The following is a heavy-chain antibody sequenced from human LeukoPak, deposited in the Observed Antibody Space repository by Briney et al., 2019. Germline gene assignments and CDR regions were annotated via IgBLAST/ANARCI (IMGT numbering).Heavy chain of an antibody. J-gene: IGHJ5*02. CDR2: INPDGSEK. CDR3: VYGGSYYVA. D-gene: IGHD1-26*01. V-gene: IGHV3-7*01. Sequence: GGSLRLSCTASGFTFSNYWMSWVRQAPGKGLEWVANINPDGSEKYSVDSVTGRFTISRDNAKNSLYLQMNSLRAEDTAVYYCVYGGSYYVAWGQGTLVTVSS. CDR1: GFTFSNYW.